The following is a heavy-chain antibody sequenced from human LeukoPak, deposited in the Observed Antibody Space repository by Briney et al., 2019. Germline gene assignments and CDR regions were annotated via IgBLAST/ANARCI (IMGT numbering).Heavy chain of an antibody. V-gene: IGHV4-59*01. Sequence: SETLSLTSTVSGGSISSYYWSWIRQPPGEGLEWIGYIYYSGSTTYNPSLKSRVTISVDTSKNQFSLKLSSVTAADTAVYYCARDWARYDILTGLLLGYYGMDVWGQGTTVTVAS. J-gene: IGHJ6*02. CDR1: GGSISSYY. CDR2: IYYSGST. D-gene: IGHD3-9*01. CDR3: ARDWARYDILTGLLLGYYGMDV.